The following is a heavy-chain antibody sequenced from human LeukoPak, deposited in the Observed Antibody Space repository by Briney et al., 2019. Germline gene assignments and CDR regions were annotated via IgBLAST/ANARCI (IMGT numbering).Heavy chain of an antibody. Sequence: PSETLSLTCTVSGGSISSSSYYWGWIRQPPGKGLDWIGSIYYSRSTYYNPSLKSRVTISVDTSKNQFSLKLSSVTAADTAVYYCAYSNYDILTGRIYFDYWGQGTLVTVSS. CDR2: IYYSRST. J-gene: IGHJ4*02. CDR1: GGSISSSSYY. CDR3: AYSNYDILTGRIYFDY. D-gene: IGHD3-9*01. V-gene: IGHV4-39*01.